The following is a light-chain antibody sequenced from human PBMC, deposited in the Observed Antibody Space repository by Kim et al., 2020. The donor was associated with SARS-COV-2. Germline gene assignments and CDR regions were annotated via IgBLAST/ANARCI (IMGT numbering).Light chain of an antibody. J-gene: IGLJ3*02. CDR2: EIN. V-gene: IGLV6-57*02. CDR1: SGSIASNY. CDR3: QSYDNNNQV. Sequence: GKTVTISCTGSSGSIASNYVQWYQQRPGSAPTTVIYEINQRPSGVPDRFSGSTDSSSNSASLTISGLKTEDEADYYCQSYDNNNQVFGGGTQLTVL.